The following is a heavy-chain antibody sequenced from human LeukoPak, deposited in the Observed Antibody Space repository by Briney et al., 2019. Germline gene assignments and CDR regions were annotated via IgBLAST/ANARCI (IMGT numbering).Heavy chain of an antibody. J-gene: IGHJ4*02. Sequence: PSETLSLTCTVSGGSISSSSYYWGWIRQPPGTGLEWIGSIYYSGSTYYNPSLKSRVTISVDTSKNQFSLKLSSVTAADTAVYYCARGPVVIALYYFDYWGQGTLVTVSS. CDR2: IYYSGST. V-gene: IGHV4-39*01. D-gene: IGHD2-21*01. CDR1: GGSISSSSYY. CDR3: ARGPVVIALYYFDY.